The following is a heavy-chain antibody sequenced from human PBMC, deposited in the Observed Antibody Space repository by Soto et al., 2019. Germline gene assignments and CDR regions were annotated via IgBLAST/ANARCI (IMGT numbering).Heavy chain of an antibody. D-gene: IGHD4-4*01. CDR2: IYYSGST. CDR1: GGSVSSGIYY. CDR3: ARIHDYSNYPGY. J-gene: IGHJ4*02. V-gene: IGHV4-61*01. Sequence: PSETLSLTCTVSGGSVSSGIYYWSWIRQPPGKGLEWIGYIYYSGSTNYNPSLKSRVTISVDTSKNQFSLKLSSVTAADTAVYYCARIHDYSNYPGYWGQGTLVTVSS.